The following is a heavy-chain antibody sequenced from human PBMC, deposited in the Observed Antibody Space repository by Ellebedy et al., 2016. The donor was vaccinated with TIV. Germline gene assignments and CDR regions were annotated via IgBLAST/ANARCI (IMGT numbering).Heavy chain of an antibody. CDR3: ARGVTSYYFYYMDV. V-gene: IGHV1-69*13. J-gene: IGHJ6*03. CDR2: IIPIFGTA. D-gene: IGHD5-18*01. Sequence: SVKVSCXASGGTFSSYAISWVRQAPGQGLEWMGGIIPIFGTANYAQKFQGRVTITADESTSTAYMELSSLRSEDTAVYYCARGVTSYYFYYMDVWGKGTTVTVSS. CDR1: GGTFSSYA.